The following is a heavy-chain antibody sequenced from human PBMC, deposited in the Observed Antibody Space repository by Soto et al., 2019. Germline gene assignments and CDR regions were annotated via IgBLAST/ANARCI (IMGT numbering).Heavy chain of an antibody. J-gene: IGHJ3*02. Sequence: PGGSLRLSCAATGFTFSSYAITWVRQAPGKGLEWVSGISGSGGTTYYADSVKGRFTISRDNFKNTLYLQMSNLRAEDTAVYYCERDTIFGVGINAFDIWGQGTRVTVSS. CDR2: ISGSGGTT. CDR1: GFTFSSYA. D-gene: IGHD3-3*01. V-gene: IGHV3-23*01. CDR3: ERDTIFGVGINAFDI.